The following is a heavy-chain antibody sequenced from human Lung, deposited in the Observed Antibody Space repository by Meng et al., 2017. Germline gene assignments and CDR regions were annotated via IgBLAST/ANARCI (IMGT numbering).Heavy chain of an antibody. CDR2: ISSSSSYI. J-gene: IGHJ3*02. CDR3: ARSVEWELYAFDI. Sequence: GGSLRLSCAASGFTFSSYSMNWVRQAPGKGLEWVSSISSSSSYIYYADSVKGRFTISRDNAKNSLYLQMNSLRAEDTAVYYCARSVEWELYAFDIWGQGTMVTVSS. D-gene: IGHD1-26*01. V-gene: IGHV3-21*01. CDR1: GFTFSSYS.